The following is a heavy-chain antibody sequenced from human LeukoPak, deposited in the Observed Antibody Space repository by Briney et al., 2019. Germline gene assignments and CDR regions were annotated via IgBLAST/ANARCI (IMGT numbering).Heavy chain of an antibody. V-gene: IGHV4-39*07. CDR1: GGSISSSSYY. CDR3: ARSRSVGVLRFLEWLLPFDY. J-gene: IGHJ4*02. CDR2: IYYSGST. Sequence: SETLSLTCTVSGGSISSSSYYWGWIRQPPGKGLEWNGSIYYSGSTYYNPSLKSRVTISVDTSKNQFSLKLSSVTAADTAVYYCARSRSVGVLRFLEWLLPFDYWGQGTLVTVSS. D-gene: IGHD3-3*01.